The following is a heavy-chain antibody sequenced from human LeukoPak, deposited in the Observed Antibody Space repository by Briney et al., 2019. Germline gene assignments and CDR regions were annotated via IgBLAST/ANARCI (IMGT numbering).Heavy chain of an antibody. CDR3: ARAVEARLFREDFFDY. CDR2: INHSGST. D-gene: IGHD3-22*01. V-gene: IGHV4-34*01. CDR1: GFTVSSNY. Sequence: GSLRLSCAASGFTVSSNYMSWIRQPPGKGLEWIGEINHSGSTNYNPSLKSRVTISVDTSKNQFSLKLSSVTAADTAVYYCARAVEARLFREDFFDYWGQGTLVTVSS. J-gene: IGHJ4*02.